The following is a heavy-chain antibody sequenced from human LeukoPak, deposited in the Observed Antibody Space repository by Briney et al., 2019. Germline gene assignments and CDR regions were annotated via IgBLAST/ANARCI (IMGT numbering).Heavy chain of an antibody. Sequence: ASVKVSCKASGYTFTSYYMHWVRQAPGQGLEWMGIINPSGGSTSYAQKFQGRVTMTRDTSTSTVYMELSSLRSEDTAVYYCARDFWSGYTFYYYYGMDVWGQGTTVTVSS. CDR2: INPSGGST. J-gene: IGHJ6*02. CDR3: ARDFWSGYTFYYYYGMDV. CDR1: GYTFTSYY. D-gene: IGHD3-3*01. V-gene: IGHV1-46*01.